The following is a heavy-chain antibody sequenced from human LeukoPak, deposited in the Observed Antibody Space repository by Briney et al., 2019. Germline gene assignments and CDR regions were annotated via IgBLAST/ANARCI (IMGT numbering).Heavy chain of an antibody. CDR2: IWLDGSDK. CDR1: AFTFSSYT. J-gene: IGHJ4*02. Sequence: QPVGSLRLSSAAPAFTFSSYTMHGVRQAPGKGLQWVAIIWLDGSDKYDADSVKGRITICRDNSKNTHYLQIDSLRAEDTAVYYCAKGGIAITGGPYYFDLWGQGTLVTVSS. V-gene: IGHV3-33*06. D-gene: IGHD6-13*01. CDR3: AKGGIAITGGPYYFDL.